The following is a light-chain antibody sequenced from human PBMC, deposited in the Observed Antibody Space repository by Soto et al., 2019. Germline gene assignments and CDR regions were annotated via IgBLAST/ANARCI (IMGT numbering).Light chain of an antibody. CDR2: GAS. J-gene: IGKJ5*01. CDR1: QTVRNNY. V-gene: IGKV3-11*01. Sequence: IVMTQSPATLSVSPGERATLSCRASQTVRNNYLAWYQQKPGQAPRLLIYGASTRATGVPARFSGSGSGTDFTLTISSLEPEDFAVYYCHQRSNWPPDTFGQGTRLEIK. CDR3: HQRSNWPPDT.